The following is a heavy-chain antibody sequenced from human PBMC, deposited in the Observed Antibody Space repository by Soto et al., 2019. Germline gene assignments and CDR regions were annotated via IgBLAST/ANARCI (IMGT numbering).Heavy chain of an antibody. D-gene: IGHD3-16*01. CDR1: GFTFSSYA. J-gene: IGHJ6*02. V-gene: IGHV3-23*01. Sequence: GGSLRLSCAASGFTFSSYAMSWVRQAPGKGLEWVSAISGSGGSTYYADSVKGRFTIPRDNSKNTLYLQMNSLRAEDTAVYYCAKVGGYYYYYGMDVWGQGTTVTVSS. CDR3: AKVGGYYYYYGMDV. CDR2: ISGSGGST.